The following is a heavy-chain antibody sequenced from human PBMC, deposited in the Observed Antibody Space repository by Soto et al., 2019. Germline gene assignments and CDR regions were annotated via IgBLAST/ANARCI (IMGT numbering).Heavy chain of an antibody. Sequence: PGESLKISCAASGITVINNYMSWVRQAPGKGLEWLSTIYRGGSTYYADSVKGRFTISRDNYQNTLYLQMNSLRVEDTAVYYCSREIITMVRGGGMGVWGPGTTVTVSS. CDR1: GITVINNY. CDR3: SREIITMVRGGGMGV. CDR2: IYRGGST. D-gene: IGHD3-10*01. V-gene: IGHV3-53*01. J-gene: IGHJ6*02.